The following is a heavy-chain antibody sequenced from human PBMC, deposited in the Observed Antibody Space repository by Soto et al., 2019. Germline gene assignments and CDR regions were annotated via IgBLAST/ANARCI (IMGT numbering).Heavy chain of an antibody. CDR3: ARAYLGRLPRRADYYHAMDV. CDR2: LGAARDP. J-gene: IGHJ6*02. Sequence: EVQLVESGGGSVQPGESLRLSCAASGFSFRDYDMHWVRQRKGKGLEWVSALGAARDPYYVGSVKGRFSVSRDNAQHSLFLQMNNLRVDDTAVYFCARAYLGRLPRRADYYHAMDVWGRGTTVTVSS. D-gene: IGHD1-26*01. V-gene: IGHV3-13*05. CDR1: GFSFRDYD.